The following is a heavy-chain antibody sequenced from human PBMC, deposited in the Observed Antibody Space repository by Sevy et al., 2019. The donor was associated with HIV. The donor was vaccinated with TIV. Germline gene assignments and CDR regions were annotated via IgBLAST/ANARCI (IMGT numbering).Heavy chain of an antibody. V-gene: IGHV3-23*01. Sequence: GGSLRLSCAASGFTFSTYAMSWVRQAPGKGLEWVSAISGSGTSTYYADSVKGRVTISRDKSKNTLYLQVNSLRAEDTDLYYCARRQWLVGGYYFDYWGQGTLVTVSS. CDR1: GFTFSTYA. CDR3: ARRQWLVGGYYFDY. CDR2: ISGSGTST. D-gene: IGHD6-19*01. J-gene: IGHJ4*02.